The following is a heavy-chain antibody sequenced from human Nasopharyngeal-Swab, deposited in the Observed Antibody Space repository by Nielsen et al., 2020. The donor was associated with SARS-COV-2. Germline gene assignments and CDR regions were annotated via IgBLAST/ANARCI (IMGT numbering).Heavy chain of an antibody. J-gene: IGHJ4*02. CDR2: ISYDGSNK. CDR3: ARDRRRPGVDSSGYYASIGY. CDR1: GFTFSSYA. V-gene: IGHV3-30-3*01. Sequence: GKSLKISCAASGFTFSSYAMHWVRQAPGKGLEWVAVISYDGSNKYYADSVKGRFTISRDNSKNTLYLQMNSLRAEDTAVYYCARDRRRPGVDSSGYYASIGYWGQGTLVTVSS. D-gene: IGHD3-22*01.